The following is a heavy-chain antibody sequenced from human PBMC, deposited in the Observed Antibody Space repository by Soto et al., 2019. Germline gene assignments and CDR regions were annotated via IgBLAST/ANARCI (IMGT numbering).Heavy chain of an antibody. V-gene: IGHV1-2*02. CDR2: INPNSGDT. D-gene: IGHD3-10*01. Sequence: QVQLVQSGAEVKKPGASVKVSCKASGYTFTGYYMHWVRQAPGQGLEWMGWINPNSGDTNYAQKFQGRVTMTRDTSISTAYMELSRLRSDDTAVYYCASPLSVRGVIDYWGQGTLVTVSS. J-gene: IGHJ4*02. CDR1: GYTFTGYY. CDR3: ASPLSVRGVIDY.